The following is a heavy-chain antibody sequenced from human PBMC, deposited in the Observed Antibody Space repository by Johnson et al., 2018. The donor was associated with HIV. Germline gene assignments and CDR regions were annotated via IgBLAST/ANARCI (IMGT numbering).Heavy chain of an antibody. V-gene: IGHV3-66*02. CDR2: LYAGDST. J-gene: IGHJ3*02. Sequence: VQLVESGGGLVRPGGSLRLSCALSGFTVNSNHMSWVRQAPGKGPECVAVLYAGDSTSYADSVKGRFTISRDNSKNTLYLQMNSLRAEDTALYYCATIWPGSFAFDIWGQGTMVTVSS. CDR1: GFTVNSNH. D-gene: IGHD3-10*01. CDR3: ATIWPGSFAFDI.